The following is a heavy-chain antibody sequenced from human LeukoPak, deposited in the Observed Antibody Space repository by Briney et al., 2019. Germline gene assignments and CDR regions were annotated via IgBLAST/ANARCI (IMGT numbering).Heavy chain of an antibody. D-gene: IGHD3-22*01. CDR1: GFTFDDYA. Sequence: GGSLRLSCAASGFTFDDYAMHWVRQAPGKGLEWVSGISWNSGSIGYADSVKGRFTISRDNSKNTLYLQMNSLRAEDTAVYYCAKDNYDYDSSGYYSYYYYYMDVWGKGTTVTVSS. CDR2: ISWNSGSI. CDR3: AKDNYDYDSSGYYSYYYYYMDV. J-gene: IGHJ6*03. V-gene: IGHV3-9*01.